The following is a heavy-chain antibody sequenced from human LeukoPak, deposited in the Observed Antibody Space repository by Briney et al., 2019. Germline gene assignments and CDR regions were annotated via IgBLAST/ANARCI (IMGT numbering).Heavy chain of an antibody. D-gene: IGHD2-15*01. Sequence: ASVKVSCKASGYTFTGYYMHWVRQAPGQGLEWMGWNNPNSGGTKYAQKLQDRVTMTTDTSTTTAYMELRSLRSDDTAVYYCARAGAVVDNWFDPWGQGTLVTVSS. CDR1: GYTFTGYY. V-gene: IGHV1-2*02. CDR3: ARAGAVVDNWFDP. J-gene: IGHJ5*02. CDR2: NNPNSGGT.